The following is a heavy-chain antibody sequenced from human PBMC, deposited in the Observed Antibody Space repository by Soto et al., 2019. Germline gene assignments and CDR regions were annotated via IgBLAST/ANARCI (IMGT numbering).Heavy chain of an antibody. CDR3: AKKSGVGATWYFDY. Sequence: EVQLLESGGGLVQPGGSLRLSCAASGFTFSNCMSWVRQAPGKGLEWVSALPEIGTNTYYADSVKGRFTISRDNSKNTLFLQINNLRAGDTAVYYCAKKSGVGATWYFDYWGQGTLVTVSS. J-gene: IGHJ4*02. CDR2: LPEIGTNT. V-gene: IGHV3-23*01. CDR1: GFTFSNC. D-gene: IGHD1-26*01.